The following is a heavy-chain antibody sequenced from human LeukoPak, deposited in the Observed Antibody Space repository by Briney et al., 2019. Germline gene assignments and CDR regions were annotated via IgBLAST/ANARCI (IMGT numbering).Heavy chain of an antibody. CDR3: AKGKGRSSSGSFYFDY. Sequence: GRSLRLSCAASGFTFSSYGMHWVRQAPGKELEWVAVISYDGSNKYYADSVKGRFTISRDNSKNTLYLQMNSLRAEDTAVYYCAKGKGRSSSGSFYFDYWGQGTLVTVSS. V-gene: IGHV3-30*18. CDR2: ISYDGSNK. J-gene: IGHJ4*02. CDR1: GFTFSSYG. D-gene: IGHD6-19*01.